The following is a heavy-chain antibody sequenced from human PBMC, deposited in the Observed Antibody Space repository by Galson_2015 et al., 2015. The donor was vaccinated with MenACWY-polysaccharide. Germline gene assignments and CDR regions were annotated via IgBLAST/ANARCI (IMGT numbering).Heavy chain of an antibody. CDR2: ITKSGDRT. V-gene: IGHV3-23*01. CDR1: EFSFSNYP. D-gene: IGHD6-13*01. Sequence: SLRLSCAASEFSFSNYPMSWVRQAPGKGLEWVSFITKSGDRTNYADSVKGRFTVSRDNSKNTLYLQMNNLRAEDTAVYYCAKVGPRSSWAMGIDYWGQGTLVTVSS. J-gene: IGHJ4*02. CDR3: AKVGPRSSWAMGIDY.